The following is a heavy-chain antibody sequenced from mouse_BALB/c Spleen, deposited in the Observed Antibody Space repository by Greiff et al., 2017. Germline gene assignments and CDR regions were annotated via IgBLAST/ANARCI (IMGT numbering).Heavy chain of an antibody. CDR1: GYTFTDYW. CDR3: ARGNPLYYYGSSLYAMDY. D-gene: IGHD1-1*01. CDR2: IDTSDSYT. Sequence: QVQLQQPGAELVMPGASVKMSCKASGYTFTDYWMHWVKQRPGQGLEWIGAIDTSDSYTSYNQKFKGKATLTVDESSSTAYMQLSSLTSEDSAVYYCARGNPLYYYGSSLYAMDYWGQGTSVTVSS. V-gene: IGHV1-69*01. J-gene: IGHJ4*01.